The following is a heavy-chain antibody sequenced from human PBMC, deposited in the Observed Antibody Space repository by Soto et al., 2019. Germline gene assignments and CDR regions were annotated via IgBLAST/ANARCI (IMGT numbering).Heavy chain of an antibody. D-gene: IGHD3-10*01. Sequence: QVQLQESGPGLVKPSGTLSLTCAVSGGSIDSSNWWSWVRQPPGKGLEWIGEIYHTGSTNYKPSLKSRVTISVDKTRNEFSLKLNSVTAADTAVYYCARDPSRGLPDYWGQGTLVTVSS. V-gene: IGHV4-4*02. CDR3: ARDPSRGLPDY. CDR2: IYHTGST. J-gene: IGHJ4*02. CDR1: GGSIDSSNW.